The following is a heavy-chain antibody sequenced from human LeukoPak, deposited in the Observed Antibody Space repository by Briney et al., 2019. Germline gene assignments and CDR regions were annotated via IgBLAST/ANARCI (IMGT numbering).Heavy chain of an antibody. J-gene: IGHJ4*02. D-gene: IGHD6-13*01. CDR2: IYYSGST. V-gene: IGHV4-59*12. CDR3: ARDLDGSSWSQYY. CDR1: GGSISSYY. Sequence: SETLSLTCTVSGGSISSYYWSWIRQPPGKGLEWIGYIYYSGSTNYNPSLKSRVTISVDTSKNQFSLKLSSVTAADTAVYYCARDLDGSSWSQYYWGQGTLVTVSS.